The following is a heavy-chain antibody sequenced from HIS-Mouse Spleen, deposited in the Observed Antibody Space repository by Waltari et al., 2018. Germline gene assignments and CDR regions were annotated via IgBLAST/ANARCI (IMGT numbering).Heavy chain of an antibody. Sequence: EVQLVESGGGLVQPGGSLRLSLAACGFPFRSSSLHWVRQGPGKGLEWVSYISSSSSTIYYADSVKGRFTISRDNAKNSLYLQMNSLRAEDTAVYYCARDLGNWFDPWGQGTLVTVSS. V-gene: IGHV3-48*01. J-gene: IGHJ5*02. CDR3: ARDLGNWFDP. CDR1: GFPFRSSS. CDR2: ISSSSSTI.